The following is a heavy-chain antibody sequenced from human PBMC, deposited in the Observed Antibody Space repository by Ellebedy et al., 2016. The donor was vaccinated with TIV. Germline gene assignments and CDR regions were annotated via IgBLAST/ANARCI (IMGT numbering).Heavy chain of an antibody. Sequence: GGSLRLSCAVSGLTFSSFAMNWLRQVPGKGLEWVSGISGGADSTNYADSVKGRFTISRDNSKNTLYLQMDSLRAEDTALYYCAKDRGSGWYENWFDPWGQGTLVIVSS. V-gene: IGHV3-23*01. CDR1: GLTFSSFA. CDR2: ISGGADST. CDR3: AKDRGSGWYENWFDP. J-gene: IGHJ5*02. D-gene: IGHD6-19*01.